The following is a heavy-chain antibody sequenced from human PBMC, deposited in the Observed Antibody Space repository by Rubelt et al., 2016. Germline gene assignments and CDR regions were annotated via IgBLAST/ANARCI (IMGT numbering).Heavy chain of an antibody. CDR2: ISAYNGNP. V-gene: IGHV1-18*01. CDR1: GYTFTSYG. Sequence: QVQLVQSGAEVKKPGASVKVSCKASGYTFTSYGISWVRQAPGQGLEWMGWISAYNGNPNYAQKLQGRVTMTTDPATSTAYMELRSLRSDDTAVYYCARDLPPFRRYNWNFPLDYWGQGTLVTVSS. CDR3: ARDLPPFRRYNWNFPLDY. D-gene: IGHD1-7*01. J-gene: IGHJ4*02.